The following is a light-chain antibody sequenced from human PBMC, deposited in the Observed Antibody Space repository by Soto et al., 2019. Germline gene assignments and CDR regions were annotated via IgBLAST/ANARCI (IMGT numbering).Light chain of an antibody. J-gene: IGKJ2*01. CDR1: QTISSSH. CDR3: HHYGSSRHT. V-gene: IGKV3-20*01. CDR2: GAS. Sequence: EIVLTQSPGTLSLSPGERATLSCRASQTISSSHLAWYQQKPGQAPRLLIYGASSRATGIPDRFSGSGSGPDFTLTISRLEPEDFAVYYCHHYGSSRHTFGQGTKLEIK.